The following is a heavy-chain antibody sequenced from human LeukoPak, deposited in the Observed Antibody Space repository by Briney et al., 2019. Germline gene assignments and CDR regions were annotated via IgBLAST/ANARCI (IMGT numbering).Heavy chain of an antibody. D-gene: IGHD3-22*01. J-gene: IGHJ4*02. V-gene: IGHV1-46*01. Sequence: ASVKVSCKASGYTFTSYYMHWVRQAPGQGLEWMGIINPSGGSTSYAQKFQGRVTMTRDTSTSTVYMELSSLRSEDTAAYYCARGVPLRGYYDSSGYFDYWGQGTLVTVSS. CDR1: GYTFTSYY. CDR3: ARGVPLRGYYDSSGYFDY. CDR2: INPSGGST.